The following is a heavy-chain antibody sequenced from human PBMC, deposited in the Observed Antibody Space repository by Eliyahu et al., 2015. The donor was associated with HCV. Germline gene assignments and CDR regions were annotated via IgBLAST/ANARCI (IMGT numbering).Heavy chain of an antibody. V-gene: IGHV1-46*04. J-gene: IGHJ6*02. CDR3: ARAYFGTASTSMDV. Sequence: QVQLVQSGAEVKKSGASVKVSCKPSGYSFTFYYLNWVGQAPGQGLEWMGIFDPSGSITSYAQKLQGRVMLTSDTSTGTVYMELSSLRSEDTAVYYCARAYFGTASTSMDVWGQGTTVTVSS. D-gene: IGHD2-2*01. CDR2: FDPSGSIT. CDR1: GYSFTFYY.